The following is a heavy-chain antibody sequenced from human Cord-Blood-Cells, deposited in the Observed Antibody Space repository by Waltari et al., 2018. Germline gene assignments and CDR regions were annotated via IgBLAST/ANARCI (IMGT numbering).Heavy chain of an antibody. V-gene: IGHV4-4*07. J-gene: IGHJ3*02. D-gene: IGHD6-19*01. CDR1: GGSISSYY. Sequence: QVQLQESGPGLVKPSEPLSLTCTVPGGSISSYYWSWIRQPAGKGLEWIGRIYTSGSTNYNPSLKSRVTMSVDTSKNQFSLKLSSVTAADTAVYYCARSGYSSGWFDAFDIWGQGTMVTVSS. CDR2: IYTSGST. CDR3: ARSGYSSGWFDAFDI.